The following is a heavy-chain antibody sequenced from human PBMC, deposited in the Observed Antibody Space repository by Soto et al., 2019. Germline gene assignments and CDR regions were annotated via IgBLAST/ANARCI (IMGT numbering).Heavy chain of an antibody. V-gene: IGHV4-59*01. CDR2: IFYGGHT. D-gene: IGHD6-19*01. CDR1: GDFLTTCY. J-gene: IGHJ4*02. CDR3: ARSPQYSSGWNGGFDY. Sequence: ASETLSLTCDVSGDFLTTCYWNWIRQSPGKGLEWIGYIFYGGHTNYNPSLRGRATISVDTSKNQFSLKLSSVTAVDTAVYYCARSPQYSSGWNGGFDYWGQGTLVTVSS.